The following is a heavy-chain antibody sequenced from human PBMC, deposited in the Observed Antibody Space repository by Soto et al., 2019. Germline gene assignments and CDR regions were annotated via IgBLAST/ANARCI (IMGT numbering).Heavy chain of an antibody. CDR3: AREWDCSGGSCPEENYYYGMDV. CDR1: GYTFTGYY. J-gene: IGHJ6*02. V-gene: IGHV1-2*04. CDR2: INPNSGGT. Sequence: QVQLVQSGAEVKKPGASVKVSCKASGYTFTGYYMHWVRQAPGQGLEWMGWINPNSGGTNYAQKFQGWVTMTGDTSISTAYMELSRLRSDDTAVYYCAREWDCSGGSCPEENYYYGMDVWGQGTTVTVSS. D-gene: IGHD2-15*01.